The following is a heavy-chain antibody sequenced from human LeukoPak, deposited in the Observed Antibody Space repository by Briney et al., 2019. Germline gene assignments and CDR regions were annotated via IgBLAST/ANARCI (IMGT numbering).Heavy chain of an antibody. CDR3: ASTERCSTTCPLDY. CDR2: INHSGST. CDR1: GGPFRGYY. D-gene: IGHD2-2*01. Sequence: SETLSLICAVYGGPFRGYYWSWIRQPPGKGLEWIGEINHSGSTNYNPALKSRVTISLDTSMKKFSLKLNSVTAADTAVYYCASTERCSTTCPLDYWGQGTLVTVSS. J-gene: IGHJ4*02. V-gene: IGHV4-34*01.